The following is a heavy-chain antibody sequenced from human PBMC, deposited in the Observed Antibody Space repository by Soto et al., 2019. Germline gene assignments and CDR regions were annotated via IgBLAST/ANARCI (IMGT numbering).Heavy chain of an antibody. CDR2: IWYDGSNK. Sequence: LRLSCAASGFTFSSYGMHWVRQAPGKGLEWVAVIWYDGSNKYYADSVKGRFTISRDNSKNTLYLQMNSLRAEDTAVYYCARDLYYYDSSGPPDYWGQGTMVTVSS. J-gene: IGHJ4*02. CDR1: GFTFSSYG. CDR3: ARDLYYYDSSGPPDY. V-gene: IGHV3-33*01. D-gene: IGHD3-22*01.